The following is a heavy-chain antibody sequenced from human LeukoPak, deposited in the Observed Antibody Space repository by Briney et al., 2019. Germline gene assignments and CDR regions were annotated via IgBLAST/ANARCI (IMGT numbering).Heavy chain of an antibody. CDR1: GGSISSYY. Sequence: SETLSLTCTVSGGSISSYYWSWIRQPPGKGLEWIGYIYYSGSTNYNPSLKSRVTISVDTSKNQFSLKLSSVTAADTAVYYCAARRVGATLAYFQHWGQGTLVTVSS. CDR3: AARRVGATLAYFQH. CDR2: IYYSGST. D-gene: IGHD1-26*01. V-gene: IGHV4-59*01. J-gene: IGHJ1*01.